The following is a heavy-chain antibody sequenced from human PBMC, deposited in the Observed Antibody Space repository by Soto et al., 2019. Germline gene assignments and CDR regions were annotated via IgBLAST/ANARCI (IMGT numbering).Heavy chain of an antibody. CDR2: TWYDGSNE. Sequence: GGSLRLSCAASGFSFSNFGMQWVRQAPGKGLEWVAGTWYDGSNESYGDSVKGRFTISRDNSKNALYLQMNSLRGEDTAVYYCARRKMASYYMDVWGRGTTVTVSS. CDR3: ARRKMASYYMDV. D-gene: IGHD2-8*01. CDR1: GFSFSNFG. J-gene: IGHJ6*03. V-gene: IGHV3-33*01.